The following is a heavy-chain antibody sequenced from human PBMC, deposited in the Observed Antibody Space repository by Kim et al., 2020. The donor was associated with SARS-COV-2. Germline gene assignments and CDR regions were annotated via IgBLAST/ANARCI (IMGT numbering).Heavy chain of an antibody. CDR3: ARRYSSSWYGKGNFDY. J-gene: IGHJ4*02. CDR1: GGYISSSSYY. V-gene: IGHV4-39*01. CDR2: IYYSGST. D-gene: IGHD6-13*01. Sequence: SETLSLTCTVSGGYISSSSYYWGWIRQPPGKGLEWIGSIYYSGSTYYNPSLKSRVTISVDTSKNQFSLKLSSVTAADTAVYYCARRYSSSWYGKGNFDYWGLGTLVTVSS.